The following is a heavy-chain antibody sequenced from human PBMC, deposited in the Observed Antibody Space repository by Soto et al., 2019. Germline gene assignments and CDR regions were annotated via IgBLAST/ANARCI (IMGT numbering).Heavy chain of an antibody. CDR1: GFPCSSDS. CDR3: TRRTGTTYAP. D-gene: IGHD1-1*01. CDR2: ITSSGFDI. J-gene: IGHJ5*02. V-gene: IGHV3-21*06. Sequence: GGSLRLSCAASGFPCSSDSMSWVRQAPGKGLEWVSSITSSGFDIYYADSVKGRFSISRDNAKNSLYLQMNSLRADDTAVYFCTRRTGTTYAPWGQGTLVTVSS.